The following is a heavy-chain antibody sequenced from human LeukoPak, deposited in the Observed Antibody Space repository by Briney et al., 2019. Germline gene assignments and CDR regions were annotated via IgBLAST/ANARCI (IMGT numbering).Heavy chain of an antibody. CDR1: GGSISSYY. Sequence: SETLSLTCTVSGGSISSYYWSWIRQPPGKGLEWIGYIYYSGSTNYNPSLKSRVTISVDTSKNQFSLKLSSVTAADTAVYYCARGYDSSSDFDYWGQGTLVTVSS. J-gene: IGHJ4*02. D-gene: IGHD3-22*01. CDR3: ARGYDSSSDFDY. CDR2: IYYSGST. V-gene: IGHV4-59*01.